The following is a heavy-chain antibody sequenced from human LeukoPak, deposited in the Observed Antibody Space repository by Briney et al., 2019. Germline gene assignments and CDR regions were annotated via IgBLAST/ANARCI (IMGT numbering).Heavy chain of an antibody. CDR2: IYTSGST. CDR1: GGSISSYY. D-gene: IGHD3-16*02. CDR3: AGEAPEDYDYVWGSYRRGAYFDY. Sequence: SETLSLTCTVSGGSISSYYWSWIRQPAGKGLEWIGRIYTSGSTNYNPSLKSRVTMSVDTSKNQFSLKLSSVTAADTAVYYCAGEAPEDYDYVWGSYRRGAYFDYWGRGTLVTVSS. V-gene: IGHV4-4*07. J-gene: IGHJ4*02.